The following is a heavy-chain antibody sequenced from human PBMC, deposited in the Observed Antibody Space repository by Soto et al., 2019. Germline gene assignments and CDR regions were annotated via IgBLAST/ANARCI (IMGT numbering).Heavy chain of an antibody. CDR2: IKSKTDGGTT. D-gene: IGHD3-22*01. Sequence: GGSLRLSCAASGFTFSNAWMSWVRQAPGKGLEWVGRIKSKTDGGTTDYAAPVKGRFTISRDDSKNTLYLQMNSPKTEDTAVYYCTTDLIRYYDSSGYYVAEYFQHWGQGTLVTVSS. CDR1: GFTFSNAW. V-gene: IGHV3-15*01. CDR3: TTDLIRYYDSSGYYVAEYFQH. J-gene: IGHJ1*01.